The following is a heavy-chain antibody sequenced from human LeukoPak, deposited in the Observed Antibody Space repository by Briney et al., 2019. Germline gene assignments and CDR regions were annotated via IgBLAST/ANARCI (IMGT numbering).Heavy chain of an antibody. CDR3: ARDLSETYYYDSSTDY. V-gene: IGHV1-18*01. CDR1: GYTFTSYG. Sequence: GASVKVSCTASGYTFTSYGISWVRQAPGQGLEWMGWISTYNGNTNYAQKLQGRVTMTPDTSTSTASIEMRSLRSDDPAVYYCARDLSETYYYDSSTDYWGQGTLVTVSS. J-gene: IGHJ4*02. D-gene: IGHD3-22*01. CDR2: ISTYNGNT.